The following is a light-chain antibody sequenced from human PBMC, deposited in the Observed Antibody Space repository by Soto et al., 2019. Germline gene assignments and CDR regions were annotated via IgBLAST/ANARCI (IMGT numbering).Light chain of an antibody. CDR3: TSYTTSSTYV. J-gene: IGLJ1*01. CDR1: SSDVGSYNY. V-gene: IGLV2-14*03. CDR2: DVS. Sequence: QSALTQPVSVSGSPGQSITIFCTGTSSDVGSYNYVSWYQQHPGRAPKLMIYDVSSRPSGVSNRFSGSKSGSTASLTISGLQAEDEADYFCTSYTTSSTYVFGTGTQLTVL.